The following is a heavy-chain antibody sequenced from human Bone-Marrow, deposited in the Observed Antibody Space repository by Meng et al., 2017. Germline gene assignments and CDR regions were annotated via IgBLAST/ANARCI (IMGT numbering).Heavy chain of an antibody. V-gene: IGHV3-23*01. CDR1: GFTFASYG. CDR3: AREGVGGYGLASGGLFDY. D-gene: IGHD3-10*01. J-gene: IGHJ4*02. CDR2: ISNTGGTI. Sequence: GESLKISCAGSGFTFASYGMSWVRQAPGKGLEGVSVISNTGGTIYYADSVKGRFTISRDNSKNTLYLQMNSLRAEDTAVYYCAREGVGGYGLASGGLFDYWGQGTLVTVSS.